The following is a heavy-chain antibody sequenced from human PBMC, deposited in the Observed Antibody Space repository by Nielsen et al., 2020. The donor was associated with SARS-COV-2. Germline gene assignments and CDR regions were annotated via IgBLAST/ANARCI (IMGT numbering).Heavy chain of an antibody. CDR3: ARDARFYYYGSGSYSDYYYYGMDV. Sequence: WIRQPPGKGLEWVSYISSSGNTVYYADSVKGRFTISRDNAKNSLYLQMNSLRAEDTAVYYCARDARFYYYGSGSYSDYYYYGMDVWGQGTTVTVSS. V-gene: IGHV3-48*03. CDR2: ISSSGNTV. D-gene: IGHD3-10*01. J-gene: IGHJ6*02.